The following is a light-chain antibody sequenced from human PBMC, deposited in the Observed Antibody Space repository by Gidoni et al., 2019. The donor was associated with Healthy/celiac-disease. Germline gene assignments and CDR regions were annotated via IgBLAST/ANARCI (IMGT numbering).Light chain of an antibody. CDR1: QSVSSY. J-gene: IGKJ4*01. V-gene: IGKV3-11*01. CDR2: DAS. CDR3: QQRSNWPST. Sequence: EIVLTQSPATLSLSPGERATLSCRASQSVSSYLAWYQQKPGQAPRLLIYDASNRATGIPARFSGSGSWTDFTLTISSLEPEDFAVYYCQQRSNWPSTFGGXTKVEIK.